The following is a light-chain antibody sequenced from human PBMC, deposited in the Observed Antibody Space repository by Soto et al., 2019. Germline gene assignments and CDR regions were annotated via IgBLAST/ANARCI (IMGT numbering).Light chain of an antibody. V-gene: IGLV1-51*01. CDR1: SSNIGHNY. CDR3: GTWDITLNSLV. Sequence: QSVLTQPPSVSAAPGQTVTISCSGSSSNIGHNYVSWYQHLPGTAPTLLLYDNDKRPSGIPDRFSGSSSGTSATLGITGLQTGDEAEYYCGTWDITLNSLVFGGGTKLTVL. CDR2: DND. J-gene: IGLJ3*02.